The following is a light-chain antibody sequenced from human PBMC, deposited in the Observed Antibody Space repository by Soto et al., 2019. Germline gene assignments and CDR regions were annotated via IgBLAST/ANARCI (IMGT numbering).Light chain of an antibody. CDR2: GAS. CDR1: QSVSSN. CDR3: QQYNNWPQT. J-gene: IGKJ1*01. V-gene: IGKV3-15*01. Sequence: EIVMTQSPATLSVSPGERATLSSRASQSVSSNLAWYQQKPGQAPRLLIYGASTRATGIPARFSGSGSGTEFTVTISSLQSEDFAVYYCQQYNNWPQTFGQGTKVEIK.